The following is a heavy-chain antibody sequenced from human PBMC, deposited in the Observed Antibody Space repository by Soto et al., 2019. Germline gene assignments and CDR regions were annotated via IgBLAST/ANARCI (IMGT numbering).Heavy chain of an antibody. CDR2: ISGSGTRT. D-gene: IGHD3-3*01. Sequence: GGSLRLSCAASGFILSSSAMSWVRQAPGRGLEWVSSISGSGTRTYYADSVKGRFTISGDRSKNTVYLQMNSLRAEDTAVYYCTKGPTIFGVVITYEYYYGMYVWGQGTTVTVSS. CDR1: GFILSSSA. V-gene: IGHV3-23*01. J-gene: IGHJ6*02. CDR3: TKGPTIFGVVITYEYYYGMYV.